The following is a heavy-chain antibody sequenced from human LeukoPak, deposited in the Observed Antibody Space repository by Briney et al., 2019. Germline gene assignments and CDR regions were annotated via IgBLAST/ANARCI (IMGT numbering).Heavy chain of an antibody. D-gene: IGHD3-3*01. CDR1: GGSFSGYY. CDR3: ARSTTIFGVVIITEFDY. Sequence: SETLSLTCAVYGGSFSGYYWSWIRQPPGKGLEWIGEINHSGSTNYNPSLKSGVTISVDTSKNQFSLKLSSVTAADTAVYYCARSTTIFGVVIITEFDYWGQGTLVTVSS. CDR2: INHSGST. J-gene: IGHJ4*02. V-gene: IGHV4-34*01.